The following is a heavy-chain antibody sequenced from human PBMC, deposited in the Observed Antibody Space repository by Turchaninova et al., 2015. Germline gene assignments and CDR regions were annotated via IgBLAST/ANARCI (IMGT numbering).Heavy chain of an antibody. J-gene: IGHJ3*02. CDR3: ARHEWGKDWAAFDI. CDR2: VDHSGGT. CDR1: GGPFSGYL. Sequence: QVQLQQWGAGLLKPSETMSLTCDVYGGPFSGYLWSWGPRPPGKGLEYIGEVDHSGGTTYSPSLKSRVTISIDTSKNQFSLKLSSVTAADTAVYYCARHEWGKDWAAFDIWGQGTMVTVSS. D-gene: IGHD3-16*01. V-gene: IGHV4-34*01.